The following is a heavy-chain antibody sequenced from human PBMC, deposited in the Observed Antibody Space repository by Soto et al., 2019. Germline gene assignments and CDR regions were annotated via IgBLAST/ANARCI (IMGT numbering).Heavy chain of an antibody. D-gene: IGHD5-12*01. J-gene: IGHJ4*02. V-gene: IGHV4-30-2*01. CDR2: IYDSGNT. CDR3: ASSGYSGYDYSDY. CDR1: GGSISGSTYS. Sequence: PSETLSLTCAVSGGSISGSTYSWSWIRQPPGKGLEWIGYIYDSGNTYYNPSLKSQFSISVDRSKNQFSLKLSSVTAADTAVYYCASSGYSGYDYSDYWGQGTLVTVSS.